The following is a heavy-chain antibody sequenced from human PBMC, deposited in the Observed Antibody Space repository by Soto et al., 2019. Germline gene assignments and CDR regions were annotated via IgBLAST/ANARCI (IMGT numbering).Heavy chain of an antibody. Sequence: ASVKVSCKASGYTFTSYGISWVRQAPGQGLEWMGWISAYNGNTNYAQKLQGRVTMTTDTSTSTAYMELRSLRSDDTAVYYCARDVSVGATTLLFNYWGRGTLVTDSS. CDR3: ARDVSVGATTLLFNY. CDR1: GYTFTSYG. V-gene: IGHV1-18*01. D-gene: IGHD1-26*01. J-gene: IGHJ4*02. CDR2: ISAYNGNT.